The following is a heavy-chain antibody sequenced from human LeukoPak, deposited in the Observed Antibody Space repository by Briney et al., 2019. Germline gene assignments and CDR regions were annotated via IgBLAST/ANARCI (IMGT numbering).Heavy chain of an antibody. D-gene: IGHD3-10*01. J-gene: IGHJ3*02. CDR1: GGSISSYY. Sequence: SETLSLTCTVSGGSISSYYWSWIRQPPGKGLEWIGYIYYSGSTNYNPSLKSRVTISVDTSKNQFSLKLSSVTAADTAVYYCARARLLWFGELLSYAFDIWGQGTMVTVSS. CDR3: ARARLLWFGELLSYAFDI. CDR2: IYYSGST. V-gene: IGHV4-59*01.